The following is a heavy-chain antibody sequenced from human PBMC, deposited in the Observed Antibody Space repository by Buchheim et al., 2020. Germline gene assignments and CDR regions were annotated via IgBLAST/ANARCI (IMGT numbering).Heavy chain of an antibody. V-gene: IGHV3-23*04. CDR3: ARGRYCGGGTCYSIYYYGMDV. CDR1: GFTFSSYA. CDR2: ISDSGGST. Sequence: EVQLVESGGGLVQPGGSLRLSCAASGFTFSSYAMSWVRQAPGKGLEWVSTISDSGGSTYYADSVKGRFSISRDNSKNTLYLQMNSLRAEDTAVYYCARGRYCGGGTCYSIYYYGMDVWGQGTT. J-gene: IGHJ6*02. D-gene: IGHD2-15*01.